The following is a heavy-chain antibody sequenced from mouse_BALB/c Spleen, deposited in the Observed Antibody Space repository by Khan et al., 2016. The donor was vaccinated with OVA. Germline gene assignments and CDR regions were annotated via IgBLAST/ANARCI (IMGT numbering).Heavy chain of an antibody. Sequence: EVQLQESGPGLVKPSQSLSLTCTVTGYSITSNYAWSWIRQFPGNKLEWMGYISYSGSTNYNPSLTSRISVTRDTSENQFFLQLNSVPTEDTATYYCARQTYYGEAVDDWCQGTSVTVSS. V-gene: IGHV3-2*02. CDR1: GYSITSNYA. CDR2: ISYSGST. J-gene: IGHJ4*01. CDR3: ARQTYYGEAVDD. D-gene: IGHD1-2*01.